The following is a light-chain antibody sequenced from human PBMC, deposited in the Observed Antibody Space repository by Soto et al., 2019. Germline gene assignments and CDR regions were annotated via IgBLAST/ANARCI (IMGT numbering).Light chain of an antibody. CDR3: SRYGRCRPVV. Sequence: QSALTQPASVSGSPGQSITISCTGTSSDVGGYNYVSWYQQHPGKAPKLMIFDVSDRPSGVSDRFSGSKSGNTASLTISGRQAEDEGDYYCSRYGRCRPVVFGGGTKVT. CDR2: DVS. V-gene: IGLV2-14*01. CDR1: SSDVGGYNY. J-gene: IGLJ2*01.